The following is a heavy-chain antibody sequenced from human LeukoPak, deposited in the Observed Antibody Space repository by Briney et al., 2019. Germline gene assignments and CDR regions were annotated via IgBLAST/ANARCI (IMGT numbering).Heavy chain of an antibody. CDR2: VKQDGSEK. Sequence: GGSLRLSCAASGFTFTTYWMTWVRQAPGKGLEWVAKVKQDGSEKYYVDSVKGRFTISRDNAKNSLSLQMNSLRVEDTAVYFCARGDGYHRLWGQGTLVTVSS. J-gene: IGHJ4*02. D-gene: IGHD5-24*01. V-gene: IGHV3-7*01. CDR3: ARGDGYHRL. CDR1: GFTFTTYW.